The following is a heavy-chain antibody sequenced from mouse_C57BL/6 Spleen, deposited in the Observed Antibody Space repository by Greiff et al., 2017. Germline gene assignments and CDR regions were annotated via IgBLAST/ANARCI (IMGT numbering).Heavy chain of an antibody. CDR1: GYTFTSYW. V-gene: IGHV1-59*01. J-gene: IGHJ2*01. CDR2: IDPSDSYT. CDR3: AIPITTVVATDYFDY. Sequence: QVQLQQPGAELVRPGTSVKLSCKASGYTFTSYWMHWVQQRPGQGLEWIGVIDPSDSYTNYNQKFKGKATLTVDTSSSTAYMQLSSLTSEDSAVYYCAIPITTVVATDYFDYWGQGTTLTVSS. D-gene: IGHD1-1*01.